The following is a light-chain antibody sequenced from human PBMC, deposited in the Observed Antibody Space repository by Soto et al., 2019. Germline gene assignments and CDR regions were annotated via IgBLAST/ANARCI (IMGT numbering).Light chain of an antibody. CDR1: QGIRSY. CDR2: AAS. V-gene: IGKV1-9*01. Sequence: DIQLTQSPSFLSASPGDRVTITCRASQGIRSYLAWYQQSPGRAPKLLIYAASTLQSGVPSRFSGSGSGTEFTLTISSLQPEDFGTYYCQQLNTFPITFGQGTRLEIK. J-gene: IGKJ5*01. CDR3: QQLNTFPIT.